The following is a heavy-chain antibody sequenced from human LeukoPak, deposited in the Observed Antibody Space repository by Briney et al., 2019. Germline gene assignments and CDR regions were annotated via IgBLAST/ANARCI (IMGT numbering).Heavy chain of an antibody. Sequence: GGSLRLSCAASGFTFNNYALNWVRQAPGKGLEWISIISRSDVNTYYADPVKGGFTSSKDNSKKTFYLQMNRLREEDTAVYYCAKWYTYGWASYYNHYYYWGQGTLVTVSS. CDR3: AKWYTYGWASYYNHYYY. CDR2: ISRSDVNT. D-gene: IGHD3-10*01. CDR1: GFTFNNYA. J-gene: IGHJ4*02. V-gene: IGHV3-23*01.